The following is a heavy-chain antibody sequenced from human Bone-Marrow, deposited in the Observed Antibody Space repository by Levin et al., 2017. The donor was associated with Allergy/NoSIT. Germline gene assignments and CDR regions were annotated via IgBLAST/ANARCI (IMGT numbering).Heavy chain of an antibody. J-gene: IGHJ2*01. CDR2: IIWNSGSI. CDR3: ARHPREGTTWYALFGYFDL. Sequence: GGSLRLSCEGSGFIFDDYAMHWVRQTPGKGLEWVSGIIWNSGSIGYADSVKGRFTISRDNARNTLYLQMNSLTAEDTALYYCARHPREGTTWYALFGYFDLWGLGTPVTVSS. CDR1: GFIFDDYA. V-gene: IGHV3-9*01. D-gene: IGHD2-2*01.